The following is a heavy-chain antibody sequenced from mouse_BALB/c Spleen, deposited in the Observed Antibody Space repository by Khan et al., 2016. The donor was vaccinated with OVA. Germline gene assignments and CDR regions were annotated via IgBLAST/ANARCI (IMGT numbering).Heavy chain of an antibody. J-gene: IGHJ3*01. D-gene: IGHD2-3*01. Sequence: VQLQQSGAELVRPGALVKLSCKASGFNIKDYYMHWVKQRPEQGLVWIGRIDPENGNTIYDPKFQGKASITSDPSSNTAYLQLSSLPSEDTAVYYCARDGYSPWFAYWGQGTLVTVAA. V-gene: IGHV14-1*02. CDR3: ARDGYSPWFAY. CDR2: IDPENGNT. CDR1: GFNIKDYY.